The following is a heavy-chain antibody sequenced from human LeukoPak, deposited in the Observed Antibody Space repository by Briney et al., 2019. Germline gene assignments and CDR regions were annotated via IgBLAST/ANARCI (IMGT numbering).Heavy chain of an antibody. CDR2: ISYDGSNK. V-gene: IGHV3-30-3*01. CDR1: GFTFSSYA. Sequence: GRSLRLSCAASGFTFSSYAMHWVRQAPGKGLEWVAVISYDGSNKYYADSVKGRFTISRDNSKNTLYLQMNSLRAEDTAVYYCAKDLAYWGGYSGYDHGYFDYWGQGTLVTVSS. J-gene: IGHJ4*02. D-gene: IGHD5-12*01. CDR3: AKDLAYWGGYSGYDHGYFDY.